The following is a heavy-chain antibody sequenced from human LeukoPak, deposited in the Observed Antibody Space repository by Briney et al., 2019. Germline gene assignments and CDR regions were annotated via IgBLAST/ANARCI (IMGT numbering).Heavy chain of an antibody. V-gene: IGHV1-8*01. CDR2: MNPNSGNT. Sequence: ASVKVSCKASGYTFTSYDINWVRQATGQGLEWMGWMNPNSGNTGYAQKFQGRVTMTRNTSISTAYMELSSLRSEDTAVYYCAREHSSSWYEIYYYYGMDVWGQGTTVTVSS. CDR1: GYTFTSYD. D-gene: IGHD6-13*01. CDR3: AREHSSSWYEIYYYYGMDV. J-gene: IGHJ6*02.